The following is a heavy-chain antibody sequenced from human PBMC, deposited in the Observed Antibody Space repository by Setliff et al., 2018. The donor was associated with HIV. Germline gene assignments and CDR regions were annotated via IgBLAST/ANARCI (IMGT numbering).Heavy chain of an antibody. CDR3: ARGWSDHSSMVHVEYFQH. J-gene: IGHJ1*01. Sequence: ASVKVSCKASGGTLSNYVISWVRQAPGQGLEWMGGIIPMRNIANYAQKFQDRVTMTADKSTSTVYMELRSLTSEDTAVYYCARGWSDHSSMVHVEYFQHWGQGTLVTVS. CDR1: GGTLSNYV. CDR2: IIPMRNIA. D-gene: IGHD3-10*01. V-gene: IGHV1-69*10.